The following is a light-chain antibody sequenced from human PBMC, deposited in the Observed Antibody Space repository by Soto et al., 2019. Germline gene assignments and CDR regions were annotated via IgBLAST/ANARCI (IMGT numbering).Light chain of an antibody. Sequence: EVVLTQSPGTLSLSPGERATLSCRASQSVSKNYLAWYQQKPGQSPKLLIFGSSDKATGIPDRFSGSGSGTYFSLPISSVEPADFAVYYGQQYGSSPPYTFGQGTKLEIK. CDR1: QSVSKNY. V-gene: IGKV3-20*01. J-gene: IGKJ2*01. CDR3: QQYGSSPPYT. CDR2: GSS.